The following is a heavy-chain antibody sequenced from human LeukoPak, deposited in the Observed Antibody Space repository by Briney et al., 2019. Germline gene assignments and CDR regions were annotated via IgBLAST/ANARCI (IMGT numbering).Heavy chain of an antibody. CDR3: ARQPENWFDP. V-gene: IGHV4-59*08. J-gene: IGHJ5*02. CDR2: IYYNGST. CDR1: GGSISSYY. D-gene: IGHD1-14*01. Sequence: SETLSLTCTVSGGSISSYYWSWIRQPPGKGLEWIGYIYYNGSTNYNPSLKSRVTISVDTSKNQFSLKLTSVTAADTAVYYCARQPENWFDPWGQGTPVTVSS.